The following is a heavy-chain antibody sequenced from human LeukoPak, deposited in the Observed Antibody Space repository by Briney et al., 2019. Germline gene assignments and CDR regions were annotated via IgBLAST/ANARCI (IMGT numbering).Heavy chain of an antibody. V-gene: IGHV3-64*01. J-gene: IGHJ4*02. CDR2: IRSNGGST. D-gene: IGHD3-22*01. CDR3: ARGGQSKYNSSGYLNYFDY. CDR1: GFTFSSYV. Sequence: PGGSLRLSCAAAGFTFSSYVMYWVRQAPGKGLEYVSSIRSNGGSTFYAHSVKGRFTISRDNSKTTLYLQMGSLRAEDMAVYYCARGGQSKYNSSGYLNYFDYWGQGTLVTVSS.